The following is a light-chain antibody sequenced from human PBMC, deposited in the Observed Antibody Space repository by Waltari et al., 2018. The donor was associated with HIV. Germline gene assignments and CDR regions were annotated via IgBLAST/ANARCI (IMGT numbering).Light chain of an antibody. CDR3: QQYSTWYT. CDR1: QSVSNN. V-gene: IGKV3-15*01. J-gene: IGKJ2*01. CDR2: GAS. Sequence: EIVMTQSPATLSVSPGERATLSCRASQSVSNNLAWYQQKPGQAPRLLIYGASTRATGIPARFSGSGSGTEFTLTISSLQSEDFTFYYCQQYSTWYTFGQGTKLEI.